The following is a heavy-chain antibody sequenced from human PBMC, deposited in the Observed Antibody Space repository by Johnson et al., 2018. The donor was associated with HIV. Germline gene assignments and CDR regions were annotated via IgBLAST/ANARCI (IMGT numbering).Heavy chain of an antibody. CDR3: VRARCYSLAFDI. V-gene: IGHV3-13*01. CDR2: IGTAGDT. D-gene: IGHD2-21*01. Sequence: VQLVESGGGLVQPVGSLRLSCAASGFTFSNYDMHWVRQGSGKGLEWVSGIGTAGDTHYPGSVKGRFTISRENAKNSLYLQMNSLRAGDTAVYYCVRARCYSLAFDICGQGTMVTVSS. J-gene: IGHJ3*02. CDR1: GFTFSNYD.